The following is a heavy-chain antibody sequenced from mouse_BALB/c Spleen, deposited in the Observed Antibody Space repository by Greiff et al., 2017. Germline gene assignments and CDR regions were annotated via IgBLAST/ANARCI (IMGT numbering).Heavy chain of an antibody. Sequence: VQLKESGGGLVQPGGSLKLSCAASGFTFSSYTMSWVRQTPEKRLEWVAYISNGGGSTYYPDTVKGRFTISRDNAKNTLYLQMSSLKSEDTAMYYCARHGHAMDYWGQGTSVTVSS. J-gene: IGHJ4*01. CDR1: GFTFSSYT. V-gene: IGHV5-12-2*01. CDR3: ARHGHAMDY. CDR2: ISNGGGST.